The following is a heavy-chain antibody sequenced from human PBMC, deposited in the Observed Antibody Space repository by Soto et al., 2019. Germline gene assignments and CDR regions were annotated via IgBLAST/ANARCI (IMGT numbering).Heavy chain of an antibody. CDR2: ITNSGGDT. J-gene: IGHJ4*02. CDR3: ARSSGESYPGSRVFDF. D-gene: IGHD3-10*01. CDR1: GFTFSNYA. Sequence: EVQLLESGGDLVQPGGSLRLSCAAPGFTFSNYAMTWVRQAPGEGLEWVAVITNSGGDTLHADSVKGRFTIFRDNSKNMLYLQMISLRVEDTATYYCARSSGESYPGSRVFDFWGQGTRVTVSS. V-gene: IGHV3-23*01.